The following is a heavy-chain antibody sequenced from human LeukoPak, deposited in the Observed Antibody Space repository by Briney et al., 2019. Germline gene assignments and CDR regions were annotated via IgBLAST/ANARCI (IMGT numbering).Heavy chain of an antibody. D-gene: IGHD1-14*01. Sequence: GGSLRLSCAASGFTFSSYSMNWVRQAPGKGLEWVSYISSSSSTIYYADSVKGRFTISRDNAKNSLYLQMNSLRAEDTAVYYCARDPGPRWAYYYYYGMDVWGQGTTVTVSS. V-gene: IGHV3-48*04. CDR3: ARDPGPRWAYYYYYGMDV. CDR2: ISSSSSTI. CDR1: GFTFSSYS. J-gene: IGHJ6*02.